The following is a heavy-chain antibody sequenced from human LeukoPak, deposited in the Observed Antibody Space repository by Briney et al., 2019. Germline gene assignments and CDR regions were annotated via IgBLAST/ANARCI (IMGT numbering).Heavy chain of an antibody. J-gene: IGHJ4*02. D-gene: IGHD5-12*01. CDR2: IYYSGST. CDR3: ARGVVATKDFDY. Sequence: SETLSLTCTVSGGSISSYYWSWIRQPPGKGLEWIGYIYYSGSTNYNPSLKSRVTISVDTSKNQLSLKLSSVTAADTAVYYCARGVVATKDFDYWGQGTLVTVSS. CDR1: GGSISSYY. V-gene: IGHV4-59*01.